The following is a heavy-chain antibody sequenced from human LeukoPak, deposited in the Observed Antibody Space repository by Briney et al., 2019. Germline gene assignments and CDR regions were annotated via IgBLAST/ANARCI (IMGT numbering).Heavy chain of an antibody. J-gene: IGHJ4*02. D-gene: IGHD4-23*01. CDR2: ISRNSDST. V-gene: IGHV3-9*03. Sequence: NPGGSLRLSCAASGFPFDDKAMHWVRQAPGKGLEWVAGISRNSDSTGYADSVKGRFTISRDNAKNSLYLQMNSLRAEDMALYYCVKDIGSGGYRYGGYFDYWGQGTLVTVSS. CDR1: GFPFDDKA. CDR3: VKDIGSGGYRYGGYFDY.